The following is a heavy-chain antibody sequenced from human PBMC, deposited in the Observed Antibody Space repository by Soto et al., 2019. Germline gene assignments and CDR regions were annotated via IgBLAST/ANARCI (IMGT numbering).Heavy chain of an antibody. CDR3: ARGLRYFDY. CDR1: GGSISSYY. Sequence: SETLSLTCTVSGGSISSYYWSWIRQPPGKGLEWIGYIYYSGSTNYNPSLKSRVTISVDTSKNQFSLKLSSVTAADTAVYYCARGLRYFDYWGQGTLVTVSS. D-gene: IGHD3-9*01. CDR2: IYYSGST. V-gene: IGHV4-59*01. J-gene: IGHJ4*02.